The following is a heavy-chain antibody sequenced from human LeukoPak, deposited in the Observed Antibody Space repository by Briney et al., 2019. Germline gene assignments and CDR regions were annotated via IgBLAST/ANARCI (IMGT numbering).Heavy chain of an antibody. D-gene: IGHD3-10*01. J-gene: IGHJ4*02. Sequence: ASVKVSCKASGYTFASYGFTWVRQAPGQGLEWMGWISAYNGNTNYAQKLQGRVTMTTDTSTSTAYMELRSLRSDDTAVYYCARQVDSTMALPDYWGQGTLVTVSS. CDR3: ARQVDSTMALPDY. CDR2: ISAYNGNT. CDR1: GYTFASYG. V-gene: IGHV1-18*01.